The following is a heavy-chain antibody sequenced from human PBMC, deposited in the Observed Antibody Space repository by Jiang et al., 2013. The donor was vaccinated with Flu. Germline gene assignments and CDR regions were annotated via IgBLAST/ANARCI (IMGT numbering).Heavy chain of an antibody. Sequence: QTLSLTCAISGDSVSSNSAAWNWIRQSPSRGLEWLGRTYYRSKWYNDYAVSVKSRITINPDTSKNQFSLQLNSVTPEDTAVYYCARESYYGSGSQYYYYYYGMDVWGQGTTVTVSS. CDR2: TYYRSKWYN. V-gene: IGHV6-1*01. D-gene: IGHD3-10*01. CDR3: ARESYYGSGSQYYYYYYGMDV. J-gene: IGHJ6*02. CDR1: GDSVSSNSAA.